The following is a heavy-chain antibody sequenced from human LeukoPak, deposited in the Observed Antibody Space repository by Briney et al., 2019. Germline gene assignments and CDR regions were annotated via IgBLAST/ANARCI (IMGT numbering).Heavy chain of an antibody. V-gene: IGHV3-23*01. D-gene: IGHD2-2*01. CDR1: GFTFSSYA. Sequence: PGGSLRLSCAASGFTFSSYAMSWVRQAPGKGLEWVSAISGSGGSTYYADSVKGRFTISRDNSKNTLYLQMNSLRAEDTAVYYCAKDPLICSTSCSMRGYFDYWGQGTLVTVS. CDR2: ISGSGGST. CDR3: AKDPLICSTSCSMRGYFDY. J-gene: IGHJ4*02.